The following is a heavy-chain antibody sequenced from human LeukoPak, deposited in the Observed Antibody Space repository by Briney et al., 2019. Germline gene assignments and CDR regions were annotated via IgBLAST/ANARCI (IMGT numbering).Heavy chain of an antibody. CDR1: GYTFTSYW. J-gene: IGHJ4*02. Sequence: GESLKISCKGSGYTFTSYWIGWVRQMPGKGLEFMGIIYPDDSDTRYSPSFQGQVTISADKSINTAYLQWSSLKASDTAMYYCASGPIDPLRLDYWGQGTLVTVSS. CDR2: IYPDDSDT. CDR3: ASGPIDPLRLDY. D-gene: IGHD2-15*01. V-gene: IGHV5-51*01.